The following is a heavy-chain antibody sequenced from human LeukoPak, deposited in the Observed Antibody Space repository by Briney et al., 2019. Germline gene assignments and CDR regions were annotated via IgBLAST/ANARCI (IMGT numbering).Heavy chain of an antibody. V-gene: IGHV4-34*01. J-gene: IGHJ4*02. CDR2: INHSGST. Sequence: SETLSLTCAVYGGSFSGYYWSWIRQPPGKGLEWIGEINHSGSTNYNPSLKGRVTISVDTSKHQLSLNLSSVASADRAVYYCARVGRYGYNREYFDYWGQGTLVTVSS. CDR1: GGSFSGYY. CDR3: ARVGRYGYNREYFDY. D-gene: IGHD5-24*01.